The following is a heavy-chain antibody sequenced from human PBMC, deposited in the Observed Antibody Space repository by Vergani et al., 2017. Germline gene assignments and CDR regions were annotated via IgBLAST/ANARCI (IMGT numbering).Heavy chain of an antibody. V-gene: IGHV4-61*02. CDR2: IYTRGST. D-gene: IGHD3-22*01. J-gene: IGHJ6*02. CDR3: ARSGPDYYDSSGYYLRYYYYGMDV. CDR1: GGSISSGSYY. Sequence: QVQLQESGPGLVKPSQTLSLTCTVSGGSISSGSYYWSWIRQPAGEGLEWIGRIYTRGSTNYNPSLKSRVTISVDTSKNQFSLKLSSVTAADTAVYYCARSGPDYYDSSGYYLRYYYYGMDVWGQGTTVTVSS.